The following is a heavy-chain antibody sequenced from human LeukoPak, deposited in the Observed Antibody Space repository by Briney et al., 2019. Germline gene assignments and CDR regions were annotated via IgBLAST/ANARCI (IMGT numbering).Heavy chain of an antibody. Sequence: PGGSLRLSCTGSGFTFSDYVMSWVRQAPGKGLEWIAYLSSSGSAFSYADSVKGRFTIARDNAKNSVYLEMNSLRADDTAVYYCARSARLMKGVVEVTALDDWGQGTLVTVSS. D-gene: IGHD3-3*01. CDR2: LSSSGSAF. CDR1: GFTFSDYV. J-gene: IGHJ4*02. CDR3: ARSARLMKGVVEVTALDD. V-gene: IGHV3-48*03.